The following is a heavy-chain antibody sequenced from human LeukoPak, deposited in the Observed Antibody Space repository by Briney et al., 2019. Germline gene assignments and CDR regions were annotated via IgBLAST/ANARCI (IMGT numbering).Heavy chain of an antibody. CDR1: GFTFSSYW. V-gene: IGHV3-74*01. D-gene: IGHD1-7*01. J-gene: IGHJ4*02. CDR3: ARAITGTRAYDY. Sequence: SGGSLRLSCAASGFTFSSYWMHWVRQAPGKGLVWVSRINTDGSSTSYADSVKGRFTISRDNAKNTLYLQMNSLRAEDTGVYYCARAITGTRAYDYWGQGTLVTVSS. CDR2: INTDGSST.